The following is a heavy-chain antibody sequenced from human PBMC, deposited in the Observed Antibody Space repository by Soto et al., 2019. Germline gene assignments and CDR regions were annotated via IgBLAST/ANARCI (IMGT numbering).Heavy chain of an antibody. Sequence: SQTLSLSCAVDGGYFSGYYGSWIRQPPGKGLEWIGEINHSGSTNYNPSLKSRVTISVDTSKNQFSLKLSSVTAADTAVYYCARGCVRLRLGELSLSYYYYYGMDVWGQGTTVTVSS. J-gene: IGHJ6*02. CDR3: ARGCVRLRLGELSLSYYYYYGMDV. CDR2: INHSGST. CDR1: GGYFSGYY. D-gene: IGHD3-16*02. V-gene: IGHV4-34*01.